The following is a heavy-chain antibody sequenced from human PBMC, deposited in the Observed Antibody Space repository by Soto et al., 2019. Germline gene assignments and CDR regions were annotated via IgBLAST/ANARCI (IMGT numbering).Heavy chain of an antibody. CDR1: GFIFSNFG. J-gene: IGHJ6*02. V-gene: IGHV3-33*01. Sequence: GGSLGLSCAASGFIFSNFGMHWVRQAPGKGLERVAVIWYDGSNEYYADSVKGRFTISKDNFKNTMYRQTNSQRAEDTGVYYCAGDCILSIAVSKYGMDVWGQGTTVTVSS. D-gene: IGHD6-19*01. CDR2: IWYDGSNE. CDR3: AGDCILSIAVSKYGMDV.